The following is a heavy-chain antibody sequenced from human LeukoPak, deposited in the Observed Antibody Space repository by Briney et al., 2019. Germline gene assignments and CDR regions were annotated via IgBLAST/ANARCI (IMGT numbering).Heavy chain of an antibody. CDR2: ISSSSSYI. Sequence: GGSLRLSCAASGFTFSSYSMNWVRQAPGKGLEWVSSISSSSSYIYYADSVKGRFTISRDNAKNSLYLQMNSLRAEDTAVYYCARERAHYYYYYMDVWGKGTTVTVSS. V-gene: IGHV3-21*01. CDR1: GFTFSSYS. J-gene: IGHJ6*03. CDR3: ARERAHYYYYYMDV.